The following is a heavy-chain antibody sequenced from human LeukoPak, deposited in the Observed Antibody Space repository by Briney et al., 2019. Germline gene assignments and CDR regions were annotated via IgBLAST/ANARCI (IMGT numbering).Heavy chain of an antibody. CDR1: GFTFSRSA. V-gene: IGHV3-23*01. Sequence: GGSLRLSCAASGFTFSRSAMTWVRQTPGKGLDWVSSFSSSGNTYYADSVKGRFTISRDNSKNMLYLQMNSLRAEDTTVYYCAKDRSTSNILTGYQDKWGQGTLVTVSS. J-gene: IGHJ4*02. CDR3: AKDRSTSNILTGYQDK. CDR2: FSSSGNT. D-gene: IGHD3-9*01.